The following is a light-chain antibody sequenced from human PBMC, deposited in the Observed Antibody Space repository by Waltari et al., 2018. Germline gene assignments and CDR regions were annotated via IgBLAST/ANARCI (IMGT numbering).Light chain of an antibody. CDR2: GAS. Sequence: EIVLTQSPGHLSLSLGERATLSCRASQSRSSSYLAWYQQKPGQAPRLLIYGASSRATGIPERFSGSGSGTDFTLTISRLEPEDFAVYYCQQYGSSPWTFGQGTKVEI. CDR3: QQYGSSPWT. J-gene: IGKJ1*01. V-gene: IGKV3-20*01. CDR1: QSRSSSY.